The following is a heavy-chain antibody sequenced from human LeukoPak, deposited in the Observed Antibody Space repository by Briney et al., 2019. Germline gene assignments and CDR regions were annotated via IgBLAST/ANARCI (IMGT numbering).Heavy chain of an antibody. V-gene: IGHV1-18*01. Sequence: ASVKVSCKASGYTFTSYGISWVRQAPGQGLEWMGWISAYNGNTNYAQKLQGRVTMTTDTSTSTAYMELRSLRSDDTAVYYCARVEDPGSYSHLDDYWGQGTLVTVSS. J-gene: IGHJ4*02. CDR1: GYTFTSYG. CDR3: ARVEDPGSYSHLDDY. CDR2: ISAYNGNT. D-gene: IGHD3-10*01.